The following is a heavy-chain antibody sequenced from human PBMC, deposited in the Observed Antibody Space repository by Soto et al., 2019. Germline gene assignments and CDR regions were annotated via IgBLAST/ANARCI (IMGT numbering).Heavy chain of an antibody. D-gene: IGHD2-15*01. J-gene: IGHJ4*02. CDR1: GFSFSSYA. CDR3: AKEGPYCSGGSCYHGYYFDY. Sequence: GGSLRLSCAASGFSFSSYAMSWVRQAPGKGLEWVSAISGSGVSTYYADSVKGRFTISRDNSKNTLYLQMNSLRAEDTAVYYCAKEGPYCSGGSCYHGYYFDYWGQGTLVTVSS. V-gene: IGHV3-23*01. CDR2: ISGSGVST.